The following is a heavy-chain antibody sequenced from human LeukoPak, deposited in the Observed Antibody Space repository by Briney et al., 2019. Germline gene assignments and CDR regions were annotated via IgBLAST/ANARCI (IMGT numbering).Heavy chain of an antibody. V-gene: IGHV1-8*03. Sequence: ASVKVSCKASGYTFTSYDINWVRQATGQGLEWMGWMNPNSGNTGYAQKFQGRVTITRNTSISTAYMELSSLRSEDTAVYYCARGKWFKYNYYYYYMDVWGKGTTVTVSS. D-gene: IGHD2-8*01. CDR2: MNPNSGNT. J-gene: IGHJ6*03. CDR3: ARGKWFKYNYYYYYMDV. CDR1: GYTFTSYD.